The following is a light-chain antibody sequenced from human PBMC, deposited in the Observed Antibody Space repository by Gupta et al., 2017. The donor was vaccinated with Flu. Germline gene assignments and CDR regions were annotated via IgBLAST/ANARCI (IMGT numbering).Light chain of an antibody. CDR3: QQSNKNPPT. CDR1: QSINSN. J-gene: IGKJ1*01. Sequence: PATLSVSPGERATLTCRPSQSINSNLAWYQQEPGQAPKLLIYGASTLATGVPARFSGSGSGTDFTLTISSLQSEDFAIYYCQQSNKNPPTFGQGTKVEIK. V-gene: IGKV3-15*01. CDR2: GAS.